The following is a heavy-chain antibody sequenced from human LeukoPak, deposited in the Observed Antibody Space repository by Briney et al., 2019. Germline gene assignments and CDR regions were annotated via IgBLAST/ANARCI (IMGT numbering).Heavy chain of an antibody. J-gene: IGHJ4*02. CDR1: GFTFDDHG. V-gene: IGHV3-20*04. CDR2: IKWDGGRT. Sequence: TGGSLRLSCAASGFTFDDHGMSWVRQAPGKGLEWVSGIKWDGGRTGYADSVKGRFTISRDNAKNSLYLQMNSLRAEDTAVYYCARDRYDSSGYYCISDYWGQGTLVTVSS. D-gene: IGHD3-22*01. CDR3: ARDRYDSSGYYCISDY.